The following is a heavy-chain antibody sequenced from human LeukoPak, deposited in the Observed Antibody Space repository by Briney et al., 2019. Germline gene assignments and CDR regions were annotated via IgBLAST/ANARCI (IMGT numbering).Heavy chain of an antibody. CDR3: ARVSSYYDSSGYPSPGAFDI. V-gene: IGHV4-59*01. Sequence: SETLSLTRTVSGGSISSYYWSWIRQPPGKGLEWIGYIYYSGSTNYNPSLKSRVTISVDTSKNQFSLKLSSVTAADTAVYYCARVSSYYDSSGYPSPGAFDIWGQGTMVTVSS. CDR2: IYYSGST. CDR1: GGSISSYY. J-gene: IGHJ3*02. D-gene: IGHD3-22*01.